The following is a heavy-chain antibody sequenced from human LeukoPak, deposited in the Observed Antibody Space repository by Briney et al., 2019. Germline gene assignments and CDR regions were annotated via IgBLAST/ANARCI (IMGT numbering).Heavy chain of an antibody. D-gene: IGHD3-10*01. J-gene: IGHJ6*02. CDR1: GYTFTSYA. CDR3: ARDGYYGSGTMDV. Sequence: ASVKVSCKASGYTFTSYAMNWVRQAPGQGLEWMGWINPNSGGTNYAQKFQGWVTMTRDTSISTAYMELSRLRSDDTAVYYCARDGYYGSGTMDVWGQGTTVTVSS. CDR2: INPNSGGT. V-gene: IGHV1-2*04.